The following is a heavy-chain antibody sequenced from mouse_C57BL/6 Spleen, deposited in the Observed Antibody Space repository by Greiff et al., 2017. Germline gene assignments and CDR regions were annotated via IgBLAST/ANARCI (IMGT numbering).Heavy chain of an antibody. CDR2: INPNNGGT. CDR1: GYPFTDYN. V-gene: IGHV1-18*01. Sequence: EVKLQESGPELVKPGASVKIPCKASGYPFTDYNMDWVKQSHGKSLEWIGDINPNNGGTIYNQKFKGKATLTVAKSSSTAYMELRSLTSVDTAVYYWARSYRYVSSAWFAYWGQGTLVTVSA. D-gene: IGHD1-1*01. CDR3: ARSYRYVSSAWFAY. J-gene: IGHJ3*01.